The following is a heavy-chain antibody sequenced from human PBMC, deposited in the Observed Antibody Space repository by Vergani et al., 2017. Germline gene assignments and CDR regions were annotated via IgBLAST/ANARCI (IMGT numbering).Heavy chain of an antibody. V-gene: IGHV1-69*01. CDR3: ARGLGSYGSEALYYFDY. CDR1: GGTFSSYA. Sequence: QVQLVQSGAEVKKPGSSVKVSCKASGGTFSSYAISWVRQAPGQGLEWMGGIIPIFGTANYAQKFQGRVTITADESTSTAYMELSSLRSEDTAVYYCARGLGSYGSEALYYFDYWGQGTLVTVSS. CDR2: IIPIFGTA. D-gene: IGHD5-18*01. J-gene: IGHJ4*02.